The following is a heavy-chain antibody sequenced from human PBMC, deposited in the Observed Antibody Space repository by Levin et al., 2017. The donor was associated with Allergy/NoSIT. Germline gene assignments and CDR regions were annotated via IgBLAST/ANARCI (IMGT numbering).Heavy chain of an antibody. CDR2: INHSGST. D-gene: IGHD6-6*01. Sequence: SETLSLTCAVYGGSFSGYYWSWIRQPPGKGLEWIGEINHSGSTNYNPSLKSRVTISVDTSKNQFSLKLSSVTAADTAVYYCARVFTAARRPLDYWGQGTLVTVSS. J-gene: IGHJ4*02. CDR3: ARVFTAARRPLDY. V-gene: IGHV4-34*01. CDR1: GGSFSGYY.